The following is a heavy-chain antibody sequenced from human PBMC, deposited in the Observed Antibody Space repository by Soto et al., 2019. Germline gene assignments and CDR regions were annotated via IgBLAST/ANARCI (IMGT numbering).Heavy chain of an antibody. CDR2: INHSGST. J-gene: IGHJ4*02. CDR1: GGSFSGYY. CDR3: ARARYFPSRGSTSSLPDY. V-gene: IGHV4-34*01. D-gene: IGHD2-2*01. Sequence: PSETLSLTCAVYGGSFSGYYWSWIRQPPGKGLEWIGEINHSGSTNYNPSLKSRVTISVDTSKNQFSLKLSSVTAADTAVYYCARARYFPSRGSTSSLPDYWGQGTLVTVSS.